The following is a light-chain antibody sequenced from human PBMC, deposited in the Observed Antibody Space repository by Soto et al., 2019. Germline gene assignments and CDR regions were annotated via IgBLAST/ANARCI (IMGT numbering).Light chain of an antibody. J-gene: IGKJ1*01. CDR2: AAS. Sequence: AIRMTQSPSSFSASTGDRVTITCRASQGISSYLAWYQQKPGKAPKLLIYAASTLQSGVPSRFSGSGSGTEFTLTISSLQPEDVATYHCQQHTTFGQGTKVEI. CDR3: QQHTT. CDR1: QGISSY. V-gene: IGKV1-8*01.